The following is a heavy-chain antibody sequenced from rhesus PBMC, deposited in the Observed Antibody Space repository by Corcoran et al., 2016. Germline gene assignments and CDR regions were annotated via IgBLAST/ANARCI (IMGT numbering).Heavy chain of an antibody. CDR1: GYTFTSYY. CDR2: INPSNGNT. V-gene: IGHV1-200*01. D-gene: IGHD2-8*01. Sequence: QVQRVQSGAEVKKPGTSVKLSCKASGYTFTSYYINWVRQAPGQVLEWMVWINPSNGNTGYVQKFQARGTMTRDTSTSTAYMELNSLRSEDTAVYYCARGDWDCSGGVCYEHDAFDFWGQGLRVTVSS. CDR3: ARGDWDCSGGVCYEHDAFDF. J-gene: IGHJ3*01.